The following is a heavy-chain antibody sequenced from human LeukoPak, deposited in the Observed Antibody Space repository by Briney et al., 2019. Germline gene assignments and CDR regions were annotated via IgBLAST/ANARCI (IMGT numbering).Heavy chain of an antibody. V-gene: IGHV3-7*01. CDR1: GFTFSSYW. D-gene: IGHD5-18*01. Sequence: GGSLRLSCAASGFTFSSYWMSWVRQAPGKGLEWVANIKQDGSEKYYVDSVKGRFAISRDNAKNSLYLQMNSLRAEDTAVYYCAGGSYSYGLDYWGQGTLVTVSS. J-gene: IGHJ4*02. CDR2: IKQDGSEK. CDR3: AGGSYSYGLDY.